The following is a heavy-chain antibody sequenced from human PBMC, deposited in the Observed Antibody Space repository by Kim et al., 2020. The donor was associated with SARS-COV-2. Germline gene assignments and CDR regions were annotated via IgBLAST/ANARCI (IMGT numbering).Heavy chain of an antibody. J-gene: IGHJ6*02. V-gene: IGHV4-34*01. CDR1: GGSFSGYY. CDR3: ARITLGERSSGYRAYYYYGMDV. Sequence: SETLSLTCAVYGGSFSGYYWSWIRQPPGKGLEWIGEINHSGSTNYNPSLKSRVTISVDTSKNQFSLKLSSVTAADTAVYYCARITLGERSSGYRAYYYYGMDVWGQGTTVTVSS. CDR2: INHSGST. D-gene: IGHD3-22*01.